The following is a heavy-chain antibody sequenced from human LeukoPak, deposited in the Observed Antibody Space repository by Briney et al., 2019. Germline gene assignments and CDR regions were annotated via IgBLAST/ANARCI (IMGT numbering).Heavy chain of an antibody. CDR2: INWNGGST. CDR3: ARAFSGSYPNWFDP. V-gene: IGHV3-20*04. CDR1: GFTFDDCG. Sequence: PGGSLRLSCAASGFTFDDCGMSWVRQAPGKGLEWVSGINWNGGSTGYADSVKGRFTISRDNAKNSLYLQMNSLRAEDTALYYCARAFSGSYPNWFDPWGQGTLVTVSS. J-gene: IGHJ5*02. D-gene: IGHD1-26*01.